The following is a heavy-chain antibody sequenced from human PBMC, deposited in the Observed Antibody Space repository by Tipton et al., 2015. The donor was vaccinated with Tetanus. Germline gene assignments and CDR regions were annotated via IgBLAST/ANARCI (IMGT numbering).Heavy chain of an antibody. J-gene: IGHJ6*02. V-gene: IGHV3-23*01. D-gene: IGHD3-3*01. CDR1: GFTVSSNY. CDR2: ISGSGGST. CDR3: AKATPPNYDFWSGYAYGMDV. Sequence: SLRLSCAASGFTVSSNYMSWVRQTPGKGLEWVSVISGSGGSTYYADSVKGRFTISRDNSKNTLYLQMNSLRAEDTAVYYCAKATPPNYDFWSGYAYGMDVWGQGTTVTVSS.